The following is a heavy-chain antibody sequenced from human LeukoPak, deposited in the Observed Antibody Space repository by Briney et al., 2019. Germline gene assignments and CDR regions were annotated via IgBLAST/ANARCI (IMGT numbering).Heavy chain of an antibody. J-gene: IGHJ4*02. V-gene: IGHV3-23*01. CDR1: GFTFTTYA. D-gene: IGHD6-19*01. Sequence: GGSLRLSCAASGFTFTTYAMSWVRQAPGKGLEWVSLISGSGGGTYYADSVKGRFTISRDNAKNSLYLQMNSLRAEDTAVYYCARGRGRGAYIAVAGTHFDYWGQGTLVTVSS. CDR2: ISGSGGGT. CDR3: ARGRGRGAYIAVAGTHFDY.